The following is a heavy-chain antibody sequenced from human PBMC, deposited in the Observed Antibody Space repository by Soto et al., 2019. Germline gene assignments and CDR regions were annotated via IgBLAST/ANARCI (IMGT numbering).Heavy chain of an antibody. CDR1: GGSISSGGYY. CDR2: IYHSGST. V-gene: IGHV4-31*03. D-gene: IGHD5-18*01. CDR3: FDY. J-gene: IGHJ4*02. Sequence: PSETLSLTCTVSGGSISSGGYYWSWIRQHPGKGLEWIGEIYHSGSTNYNPSLKSRVTISSVTAADTAVYSCARTPWDGYTGYYFDYWGQGTLVTVSS.